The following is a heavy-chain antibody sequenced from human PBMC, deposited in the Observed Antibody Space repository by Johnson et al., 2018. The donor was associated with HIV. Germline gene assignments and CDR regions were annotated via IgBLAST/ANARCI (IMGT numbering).Heavy chain of an antibody. D-gene: IGHD3-16*01. CDR2: IYSGGST. CDR3: ARDGGFVGAFDI. CDR1: GFTVSSNY. V-gene: IGHV3-53*01. Sequence: VQLVESGGGLIQPGGSLRLSCAASGFTVSSNYMSWVRQAPGKGLEWVSVIYSGGSTHYADSVKGRFTISRENAKNSLYLQMNSLRAGDTAVYYCARDGGFVGAFDIWGQGTMVIVSS. J-gene: IGHJ3*02.